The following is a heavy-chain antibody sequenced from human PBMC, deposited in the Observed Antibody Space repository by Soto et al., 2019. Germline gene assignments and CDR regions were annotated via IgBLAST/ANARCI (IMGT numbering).Heavy chain of an antibody. CDR1: GFTFSSYA. V-gene: IGHV3-23*01. CDR3: ATISVASNTEY. J-gene: IGHJ4*02. Sequence: VGSLRLSCAASGFTFSSYAMSWVRQAPGKGLDWVSSTSSNGAATYYGDSVRGRFTFSRDNSKNMLYLQMNSLTAGDTAVYYCATISVASNTEYWGQGTQVTVSS. D-gene: IGHD5-12*01. CDR2: TSSNGAAT.